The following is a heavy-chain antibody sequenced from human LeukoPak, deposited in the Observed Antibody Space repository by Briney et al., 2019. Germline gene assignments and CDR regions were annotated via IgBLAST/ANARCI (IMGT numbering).Heavy chain of an antibody. Sequence: PGGSLRLSCAASGFSFGSYGMHWVRQAPGKGLEXXXXXXXDGSNKYYADSVKGRFTISRDNSKNTLYLQMNSLRAEDTAVYYCARGIEYGSGSYYKGYGMDVWGQGTTVTVSS. D-gene: IGHD3-10*01. J-gene: IGHJ6*02. CDR3: ARGIEYGSGSYYKGYGMDV. CDR1: GFSFGSYG. CDR2: XXXDGSNK. V-gene: IGHV3-33*08.